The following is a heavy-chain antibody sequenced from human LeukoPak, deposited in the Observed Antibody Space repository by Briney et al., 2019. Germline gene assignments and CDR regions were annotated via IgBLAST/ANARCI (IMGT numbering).Heavy chain of an antibody. Sequence: PSETLSLTCTVSGGSISSSSYYWGWIRQPPGKGLEWIGYIYHSGSTYYNPSLKSRVTISVDRSKNQFSLKLSSVTAADTAVYYCARAGVGSGSYFDYWGQGTLVTVSS. V-gene: IGHV4-39*07. CDR1: GGSISSSSYY. CDR2: IYHSGST. J-gene: IGHJ4*02. CDR3: ARAGVGSGSYFDY. D-gene: IGHD3-10*01.